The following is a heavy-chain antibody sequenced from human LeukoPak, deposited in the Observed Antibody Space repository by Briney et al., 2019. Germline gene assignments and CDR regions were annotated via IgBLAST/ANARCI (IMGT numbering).Heavy chain of an antibody. J-gene: IGHJ6*03. CDR2: IYYSGST. V-gene: IGHV4-39*02. CDR3: ARETTRDRFMDV. CDR1: GGSISSSSYY. D-gene: IGHD4-17*01. Sequence: PSETLSLTCTVSGGSISSSSYYWGWIRQPPGKGLEWIGSIYYSGSTYYNPSLKSRVTISVDTSKNQFSLKLSSVTAADTAVYYCARETTRDRFMDVWSKGTTVTVSS.